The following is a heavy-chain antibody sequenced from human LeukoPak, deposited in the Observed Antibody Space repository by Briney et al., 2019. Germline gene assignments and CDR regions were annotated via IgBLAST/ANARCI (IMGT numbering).Heavy chain of an antibody. Sequence: GGSLRLSCAASGFNFSSHTMHWVRQTPGKGLEWVAVISYDGTNKYYADSVKGRFTISRDNSKNTLYLQVNSPRAEDTAVYYCARGSTMIVVVISTFDYWGQGTLVTVSS. J-gene: IGHJ4*02. V-gene: IGHV3-30-3*01. CDR3: ARGSTMIVVVISTFDY. D-gene: IGHD3-22*01. CDR1: GFNFSSHT. CDR2: ISYDGTNK.